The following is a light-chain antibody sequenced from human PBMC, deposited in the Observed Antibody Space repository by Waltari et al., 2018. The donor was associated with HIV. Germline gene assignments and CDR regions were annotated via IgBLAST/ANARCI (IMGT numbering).Light chain of an antibody. CDR2: DVI. V-gene: IGLV2-8*01. J-gene: IGLJ2*01. Sequence: QSALTQPPSESGSPGQSVTLSCTGTRSDAGGYNYVPWHQQHPGKAPKLMIYDVIKRPSGVPDRFSGSKSGNTASLTVSGLQPEDEADYYCSSHAGSKVVFGGGTRLTVL. CDR1: RSDAGGYNY. CDR3: SSHAGSKVV.